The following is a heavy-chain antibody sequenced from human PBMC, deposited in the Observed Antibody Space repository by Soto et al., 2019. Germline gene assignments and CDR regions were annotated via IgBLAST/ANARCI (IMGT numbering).Heavy chain of an antibody. J-gene: IGHJ4*02. Sequence: QVQLQESGPGLVKPSETLSLTCTVSGGSISNHYWSWIRQPPGKGLEWIGYIYYTGSTNYNPSLKSRVTISVDTSKNQFSLNLTSLTAADTAIYYCARSNWYSEYWGQGTLVTVSS. V-gene: IGHV4-59*11. CDR3: ARSNWYSEY. CDR2: IYYTGST. CDR1: GGSISNHY. D-gene: IGHD7-27*01.